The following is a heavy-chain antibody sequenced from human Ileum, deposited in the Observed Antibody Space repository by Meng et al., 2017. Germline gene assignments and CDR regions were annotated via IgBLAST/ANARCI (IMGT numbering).Heavy chain of an antibody. V-gene: IGHV3-15*04. Sequence: GESLKISCVGSGLSFTDAWMSWVRQAPGKGLEWVGRIERNTDGGTTDYAAPVKGRFTISRDDSKNTLYLEMDSLISEDTDVYFCATGAAAADHWGQGTLVTVSS. CDR3: ATGAAAADH. J-gene: IGHJ4*02. CDR2: IERNTDGGTT. D-gene: IGHD6-13*01. CDR1: GLSFTDAW.